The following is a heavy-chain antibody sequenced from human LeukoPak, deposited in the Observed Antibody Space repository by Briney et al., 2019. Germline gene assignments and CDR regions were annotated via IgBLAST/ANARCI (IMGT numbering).Heavy chain of an antibody. CDR1: GFTFSSYA. D-gene: IGHD6-6*01. V-gene: IGHV3-23*01. J-gene: IGHJ5*02. Sequence: PGGSLRLSCAASGFTFSSYAMSWVRQAPGKGLDWVSGISGSGGSTNHADSVKGRLTISRDNSKNTLYLQMNSLRAEDTALYYCAKGGGFSSSWLANWFDPWGQGTLVTVSS. CDR3: AKGGGFSSSWLANWFDP. CDR2: ISGSGGST.